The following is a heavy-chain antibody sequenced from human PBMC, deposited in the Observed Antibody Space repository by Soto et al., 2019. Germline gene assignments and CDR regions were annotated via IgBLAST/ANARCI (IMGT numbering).Heavy chain of an antibody. V-gene: IGHV3-23*01. J-gene: IGHJ4*02. CDR3: AKYHCSSTSCYEGPSFDY. CDR2: ISGSGGST. Sequence: QPGGSLRLSCAASGFTFSSYAMSWVRQAPGKGLEWVSAISGSGGSTYYADSVKGRFTISRDNSKNTLYLQMNSLRAEDTAVYYCAKYHCSSTSCYEGPSFDYWGQGTLVTVSS. D-gene: IGHD2-2*01. CDR1: GFTFSSYA.